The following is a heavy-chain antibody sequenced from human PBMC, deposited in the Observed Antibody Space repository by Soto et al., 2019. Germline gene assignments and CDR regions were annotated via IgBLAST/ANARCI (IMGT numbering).Heavy chain of an antibody. V-gene: IGHV3-23*01. Sequence: EVHLLESGGGLVQPGGSLRLSGAASGFTFSTYAMSWVRQAPGKGLEWVSAISGSGGSTYYADPVKGRFTISRDNSKNTLYLQMNSLRAEDTAVHYCARGLGYCSSTSCYIWFDYWGQGTLVTVSS. D-gene: IGHD2-2*02. J-gene: IGHJ4*02. CDR3: ARGLGYCSSTSCYIWFDY. CDR2: ISGSGGST. CDR1: GFTFSTYA.